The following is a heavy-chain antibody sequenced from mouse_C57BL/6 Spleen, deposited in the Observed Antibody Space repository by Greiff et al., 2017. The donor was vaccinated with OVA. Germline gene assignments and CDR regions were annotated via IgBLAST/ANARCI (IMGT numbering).Heavy chain of an antibody. CDR3: ARRYYYAMDY. CDR2: ISSGSGTT. CDR1: GFTFSAYG. V-gene: IGHV5-17*01. Sequence: EVMLVESGGGLVKPGGSLKLSCAASGFTFSAYGMHWVRQAPGKGLEWVAYISSGSGTTYYADTVKGRFTISRDNAKNTLFLQMTSLRSEDTAMYYCARRYYYAMDYWGQGTSVTVSS. D-gene: IGHD1-1*01. J-gene: IGHJ4*01.